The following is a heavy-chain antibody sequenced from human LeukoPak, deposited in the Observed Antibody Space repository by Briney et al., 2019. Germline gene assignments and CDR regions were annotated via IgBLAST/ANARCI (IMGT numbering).Heavy chain of an antibody. CDR1: GGSISGYY. J-gene: IGHJ4*02. CDR3: ARGHYGSGTGTYSN. D-gene: IGHD3-10*01. V-gene: IGHV4-59*01. CDR2: IHYSGST. Sequence: SEALSLTCTVSGGSISGYYWSWIRQPPGKGLEWIGYIHYSGSTNYNPSLKSRVSISVDTSKNQFSLRLTSVTAADTAVYYCARGHYGSGTGTYSNWGQGTLVTVSS.